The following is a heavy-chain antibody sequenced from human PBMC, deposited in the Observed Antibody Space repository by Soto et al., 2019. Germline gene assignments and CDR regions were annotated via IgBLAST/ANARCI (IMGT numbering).Heavy chain of an antibody. CDR3: ARETTTVTRDYFYYGMDV. Sequence: SVKVSCKASGGTFTSFTISWVRQAPGQGLEWMGDIIPLFGTANYAQKFQGRVAITADESTTTAYMELSSLRSEDTAVYYCARETTTVTRDYFYYGMDVWGQGTTVTVSS. D-gene: IGHD4-17*01. CDR1: GGTFTSFT. V-gene: IGHV1-69*13. J-gene: IGHJ6*02. CDR2: IIPLFGTA.